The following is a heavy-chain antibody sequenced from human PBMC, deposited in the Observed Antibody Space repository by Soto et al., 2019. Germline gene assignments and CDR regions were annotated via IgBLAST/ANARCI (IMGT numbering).Heavy chain of an antibody. J-gene: IGHJ4*02. CDR2: IWYDGSNK. CDR3: ARDETHYLDY. Sequence: QVQLVESGGGVVQPGESLRLSCAASGFTFSTYAMHWVRQAPGKGLEWVAVIWYDGSNKYYADSVQGRFTISRDNSKNTLYLQMNSLRAEDTAVYYCARDETHYLDYWGQGTLVTVSS. CDR1: GFTFSTYA. V-gene: IGHV3-33*01. D-gene: IGHD3-10*01.